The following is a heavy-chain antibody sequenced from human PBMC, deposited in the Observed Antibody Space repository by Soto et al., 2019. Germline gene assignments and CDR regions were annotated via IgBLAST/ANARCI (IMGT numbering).Heavy chain of an antibody. Sequence: ASVKVSCKASGGTFSSYAISWVRQAPGQGLEWMGWISAYNGNTNYAQKLQGRVTMTTDTSTSTAYMELRSLRSDDTAVYYCARKGGSSKEKFSYYSYSWAVGGKGPTVPVPS. CDR3: ARKGGSSKEKFSYYSYSWAV. V-gene: IGHV1-18*01. CDR2: ISAYNGNT. CDR1: GGTFSSYA. D-gene: IGHD6-6*01. J-gene: IGHJ6*03.